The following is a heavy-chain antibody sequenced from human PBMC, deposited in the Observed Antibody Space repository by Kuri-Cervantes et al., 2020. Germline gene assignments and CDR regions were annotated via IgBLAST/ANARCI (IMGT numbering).Heavy chain of an antibody. Sequence: GGSLRLSCAASGSTFSSHAMHWVRQAPGKGLEWVAVVSYDGSYKDYADSVKGRCAFSRDNSKNTLYLQVNSLRAEDTAVYYCARDGGDDSMVQGVIFPYYYMDVWGKGTTVTVSS. CDR3: ARDGGDDSMVQGVIFPYYYMDV. CDR2: VSYDGSYK. J-gene: IGHJ6*03. V-gene: IGHV3-30*01. CDR1: GSTFSSHA. D-gene: IGHD3-10*01.